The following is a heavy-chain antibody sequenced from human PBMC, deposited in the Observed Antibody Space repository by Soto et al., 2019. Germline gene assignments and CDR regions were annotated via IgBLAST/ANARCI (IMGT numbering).Heavy chain of an antibody. CDR3: AHAHLDGDYEVGMDV. V-gene: IGHV2-5*02. J-gene: IGHJ6*02. CDR1: GFSLSTSGVG. CDR2: IYWDDDK. D-gene: IGHD4-17*01. Sequence: QITLKESGPTLVKPTQTLTLTCTFSGFSLSTSGVGVGWIRQPPGKALEWLALIYWDDDKRYSPSLKSRLTNTKDTSQNQVVLTMTDMDPVDTATYYCAHAHLDGDYEVGMDVWGQGTTVTVSS.